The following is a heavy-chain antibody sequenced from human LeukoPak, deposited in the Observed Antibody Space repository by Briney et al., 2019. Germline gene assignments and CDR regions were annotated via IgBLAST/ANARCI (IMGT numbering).Heavy chain of an antibody. Sequence: GGSLRLSCVASGFTFNDYAMYWVRQTPGKGLEWVTLISYDGHDKSYADSVRGRFTISRDNSKNTLYLQMDSLRSEDTAVYYCARDFFPVVDSTWYEIGYWGQGTLVIVSS. CDR2: ISYDGHDK. D-gene: IGHD2-21*01. J-gene: IGHJ4*02. V-gene: IGHV3-30-3*01. CDR1: GFTFNDYA. CDR3: ARDFFPVVDSTWYEIGY.